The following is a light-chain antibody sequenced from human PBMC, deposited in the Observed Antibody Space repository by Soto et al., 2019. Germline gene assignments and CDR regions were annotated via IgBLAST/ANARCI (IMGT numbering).Light chain of an antibody. CDR3: QQYGSSRT. CDR1: QSVSSSY. Sequence: EIVLTQSPGTLSLSPGERATLSCRASQSVSSSYLAWYQQKPGQAPRLLIYGASSRATGILDRFSGSGSGTDFTLTISRLEPEDFAVYYCQQYGSSRTFGQGTKVDIK. J-gene: IGKJ1*01. CDR2: GAS. V-gene: IGKV3-20*01.